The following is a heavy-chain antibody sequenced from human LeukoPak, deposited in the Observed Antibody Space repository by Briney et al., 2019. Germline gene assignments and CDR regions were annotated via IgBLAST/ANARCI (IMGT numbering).Heavy chain of an antibody. J-gene: IGHJ4*02. Sequence: GGSLRLSCAASGFTFSDYWMHWVRQAPGKGLVWVSRISSDGSRVTYADSVKGRFTISRDNAKNTLYLQMNSLRADDTAVYYCARVPLLWFGELSFDYWGQGTLVTVSS. CDR2: ISSDGSRV. CDR3: ARVPLLWFGELSFDY. CDR1: GFTFSDYW. D-gene: IGHD3-10*01. V-gene: IGHV3-74*01.